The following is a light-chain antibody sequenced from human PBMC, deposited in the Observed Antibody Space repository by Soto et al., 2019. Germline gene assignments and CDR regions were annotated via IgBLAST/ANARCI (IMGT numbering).Light chain of an antibody. Sequence: DIQMTQSPSTLSASVGDRVTITCRASQSLDNDLAWYQQKPGKAPNLLIYDASTLERGVPSRFSGTGSGTEFTLAINSLQPDDSATYYCQQYHRSSITFCQGTRLEIK. CDR2: DAS. J-gene: IGKJ5*01. V-gene: IGKV1-5*01. CDR3: QQYHRSSIT. CDR1: QSLDND.